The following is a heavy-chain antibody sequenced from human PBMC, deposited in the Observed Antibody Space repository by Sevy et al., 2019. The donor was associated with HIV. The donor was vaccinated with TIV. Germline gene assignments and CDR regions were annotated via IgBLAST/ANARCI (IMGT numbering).Heavy chain of an antibody. D-gene: IGHD6-13*01. J-gene: IGHJ4*02. CDR3: ARAPVGSGWYFPRGIDY. Sequence: GGSLRLSCAASGFTFSTYGMTWVRQAPGKGLEWVANIKQDGSQKYYAQSVKGRLTVSRDNTKNSLYLQLNSLRAEDTAIYYCARAPVGSGWYFPRGIDYWGQGTLVTVSS. CDR1: GFTFSTYG. V-gene: IGHV3-7*01. CDR2: IKQDGSQK.